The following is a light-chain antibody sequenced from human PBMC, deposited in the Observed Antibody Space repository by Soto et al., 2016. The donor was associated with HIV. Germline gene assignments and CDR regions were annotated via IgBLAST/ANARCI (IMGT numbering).Light chain of an antibody. CDR2: KDS. J-gene: IGLJ3*02. V-gene: IGLV3-25*03. Sequence: SYELTQPPSASLSPGQTARITCSGDALPKQYAYWYQQKPGQAPILVIYKDSERPSGIPERFSGSSSGTTVTLTISGVQAEDEADYYCQSADSSGTPWVFGGGTKLTVL. CDR3: QSADSSGTPWV. CDR1: ALPKQY.